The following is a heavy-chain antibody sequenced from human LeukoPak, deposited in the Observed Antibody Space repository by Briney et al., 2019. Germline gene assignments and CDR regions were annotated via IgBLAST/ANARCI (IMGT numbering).Heavy chain of an antibody. V-gene: IGHV3-7*01. CDR3: ARDVKYPLDT. D-gene: IGHD2-2*02. CDR1: GFSFSAYL. Sequence: GGSLRLSCAASGFSFSAYLMSWVRQASGKGLEWVANINLDGSEKYYVDSVRGRFTISRDNAKNSLYLQMNSLRDEDAAVYFCARDVKYPLDTWGQGTMVTVSS. J-gene: IGHJ3*02. CDR2: INLDGSEK.